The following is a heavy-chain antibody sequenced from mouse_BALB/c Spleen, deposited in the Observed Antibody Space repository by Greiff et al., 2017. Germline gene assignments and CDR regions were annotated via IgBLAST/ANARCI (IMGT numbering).Heavy chain of an antibody. J-gene: IGHJ3*01. CDR3: ARFKDYDYDGWFAY. CDR1: GYTFTNYW. Sequence: QVQLQQSGAELVRPGTSVKISCKASGYTFTNYWLGWVKQRPGHGLEWIGDIYPGGGYTNYNEKFKGKATLTADTSSSTAYMQLSSVTSEDSAVYFCARFKDYDYDGWFAYWGQGTLVTVSA. CDR2: IYPGGGYT. V-gene: IGHV1-63*02. D-gene: IGHD2-4*01.